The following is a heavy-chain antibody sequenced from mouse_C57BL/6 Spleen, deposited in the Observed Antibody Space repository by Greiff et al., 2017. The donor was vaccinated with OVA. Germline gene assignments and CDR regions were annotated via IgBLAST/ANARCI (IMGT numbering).Heavy chain of an antibody. V-gene: IGHV1-39*01. D-gene: IGHD2-12*01. Sequence: EVKLMESGPELVKPGASVKISCKASGYSFTDYNMNWVKQSNGKSLEWIGVINPNYGTTSYNQKFKGKATLTVDQSSSTAYMQLNSLTSEDSAVYYCARGDYYRFAMDYWGQGTSVTVSS. CDR3: ARGDYYRFAMDY. CDR1: GYSFTDYN. J-gene: IGHJ4*01. CDR2: INPNYGTT.